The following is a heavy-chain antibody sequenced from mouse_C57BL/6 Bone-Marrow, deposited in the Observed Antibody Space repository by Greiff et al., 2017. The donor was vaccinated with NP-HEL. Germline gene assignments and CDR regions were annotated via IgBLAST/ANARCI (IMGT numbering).Heavy chain of an antibody. J-gene: IGHJ2*01. CDR1: GYTFTSYG. D-gene: IGHD1-1*01. CDR3: ARPYYYGSFFDY. CDR2: IYPRSGNT. V-gene: IGHV1-81*01. Sequence: VKLQESGAELARPGASVKLSCKASGYTFTSYGISWVKQRTGQGLEWIGEIYPRSGNTYYNEKFKGKATLTADKSSSTAYMELRSLTSEDSAVYFCARPYYYGSFFDYWGQGTTLTVSS.